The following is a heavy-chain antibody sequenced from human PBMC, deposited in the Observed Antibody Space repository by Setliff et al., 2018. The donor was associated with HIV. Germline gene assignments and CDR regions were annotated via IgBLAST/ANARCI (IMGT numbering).Heavy chain of an antibody. CDR2: IYYSGST. Sequence: PSETLSLTCAVYGGAISGSGYYWSWIRQPPGKALEWIGYIYYSGSTNYNPSLKSRVTISVDTSKNQFSLKLSSVTAADTAVYYCARGSAYYYGSGIDYWGQGTLVTVSS. J-gene: IGHJ4*02. D-gene: IGHD3-10*01. CDR3: ARGSAYYYGSGIDY. V-gene: IGHV4-61*08. CDR1: GGAISGSGYY.